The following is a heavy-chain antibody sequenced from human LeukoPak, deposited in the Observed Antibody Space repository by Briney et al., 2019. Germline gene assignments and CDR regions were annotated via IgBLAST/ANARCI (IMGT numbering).Heavy chain of an antibody. D-gene: IGHD5-12*01. CDR2: ISGSSTYI. CDR1: GFTFSSYS. J-gene: IGHJ4*02. V-gene: IGHV3-21*01. CDR3: ARIYDYSTFDY. Sequence: GESLRLSCAASGFTFSSYSMNWVRQAPGKGLEWVSSISGSSTYIYYADSAKGRFTISRDNAKNSLYLQVNSLRAEDTAVYYCARIYDYSTFDYWGQGTLVTVSS.